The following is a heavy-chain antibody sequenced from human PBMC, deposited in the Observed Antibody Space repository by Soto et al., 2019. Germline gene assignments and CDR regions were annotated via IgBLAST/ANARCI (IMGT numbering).Heavy chain of an antibody. D-gene: IGHD6-13*01. CDR3: ASYRGAAAATSNTTFDY. V-gene: IGHV3-33*01. CDR1: GFTFSSYG. CDR2: IWYDGSNK. Sequence: GGSLRLSCAASGFTFSSYGMHCVRQAPGKGLEWVAVIWYDGSNKYYADSVKGRFTISRDNSKNTLYLQMHSLRAEDTAVYYCASYRGAAAATSNTTFDYWGQGTLVTVSS. J-gene: IGHJ4*02.